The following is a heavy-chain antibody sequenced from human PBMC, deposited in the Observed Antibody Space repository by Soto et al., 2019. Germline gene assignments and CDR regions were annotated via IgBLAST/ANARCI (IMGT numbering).Heavy chain of an antibody. CDR3: AHTPPQHYDFWSGYYRRYYFDY. J-gene: IGHJ4*02. D-gene: IGHD3-3*01. CDR1: GFSLSTSGVG. V-gene: IGHV2-5*02. CDR2: IYWDDDK. Sequence: QITLKESGPTLVKPTQTLTLTCTFSGFSLSTSGVGVGWIRQPPGKALEWLALIYWDDDKRYSPSLKSRLTITKDTSKNQVVLTMTNMDPVDTATYYCAHTPPQHYDFWSGYYRRYYFDYWGQGTLVTVSS.